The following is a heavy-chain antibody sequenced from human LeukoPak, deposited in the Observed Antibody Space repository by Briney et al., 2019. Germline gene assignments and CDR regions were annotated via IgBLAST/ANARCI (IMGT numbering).Heavy chain of an antibody. V-gene: IGHV3-23*01. J-gene: IGHJ4*02. CDR2: ISGGGDGT. D-gene: IGHD2-2*03. CDR1: GFTFHNYI. CDR3: AKDGYGTSDY. Sequence: GGPLRLSRAASGFTFHNYIMNWVRRAPGKGLEWVSGISGGGDGTYYADSIKGRFTISRDNSRNTLFLQMNSLRAEDTAVYYCAKDGYGTSDYWGQGTLVTVSS.